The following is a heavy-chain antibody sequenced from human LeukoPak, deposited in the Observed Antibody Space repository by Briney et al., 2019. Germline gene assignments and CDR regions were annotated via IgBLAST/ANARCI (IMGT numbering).Heavy chain of an antibody. CDR2: ISSSSSYI. CDR1: GFTFSSYS. J-gene: IGHJ4*02. Sequence: GGSLRLSCAASGFTFSSYSMNWVRQAPGKGLEWVSSISSSSSYIYYADSVKGRFTISRDNAKNSLYLQMNSLRAEDTAVYYCARSLPIQLWPYYFDYWGQGTLVTVSS. CDR3: ARSLPIQLWPYYFDY. V-gene: IGHV3-21*01. D-gene: IGHD5-18*01.